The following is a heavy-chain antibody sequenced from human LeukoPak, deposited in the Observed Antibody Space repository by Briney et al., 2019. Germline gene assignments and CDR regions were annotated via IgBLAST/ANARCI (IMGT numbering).Heavy chain of an antibody. Sequence: GASVKVSCKVFGDTFKNYHISWVRQAPGQGLEWMGYINPHSGVTSFPQKFRGRVTLTTDTSISAAYMELSSLISDDTAMYYCVREGITKAFDLWGQGALVTVSS. CDR1: GDTFKNYH. D-gene: IGHD1-14*01. CDR2: INPHSGVT. V-gene: IGHV1-2*02. CDR3: VREGITKAFDL. J-gene: IGHJ4*02.